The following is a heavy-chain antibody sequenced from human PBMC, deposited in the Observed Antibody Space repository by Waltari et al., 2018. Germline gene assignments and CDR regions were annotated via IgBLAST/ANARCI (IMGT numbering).Heavy chain of an antibody. CDR1: S. CDR3: ARGRGTPTIFGVVINDY. CDR2: ISSSSSYI. J-gene: IGHJ4*02. D-gene: IGHD3-3*01. V-gene: IGHV3-21*01. Sequence: SMNWVRQAPGKGLEWVSSISSSSSYIYYADSVKGRFTISRDNAKNSLYLQMNSLRAEDTAVYYCARGRGTPTIFGVVINDYWGQGTLVTVSS.